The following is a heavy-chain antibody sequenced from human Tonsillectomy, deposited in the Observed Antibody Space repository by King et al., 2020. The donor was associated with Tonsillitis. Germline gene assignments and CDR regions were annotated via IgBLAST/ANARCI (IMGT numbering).Heavy chain of an antibody. J-gene: IGHJ6*02. V-gene: IGHV3-30*18. CDR3: AKDLRGGGDYAYYFYYYGMDV. CDR1: GFTFSNYG. D-gene: IGHD3-10*01. Sequence: VQLVESGGGVVQPGRSLRLSCAASGFTFSNYGMHWVRQAPGKGLEWVAVISYDGSNKNYADSVKGRFTISRDNSKNTLHLQMNSLRVEDTAVYYCAKDLRGGGDYAYYFYYYGMDVWGHGTTVTVSS. CDR2: ISYDGSNK.